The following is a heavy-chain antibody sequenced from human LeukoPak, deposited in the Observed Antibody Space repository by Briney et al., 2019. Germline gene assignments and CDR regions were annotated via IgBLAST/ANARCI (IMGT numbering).Heavy chain of an antibody. Sequence: GGSLRLSCAASGFTFSSYGMHWVRQAPGKGLEWVAFIRYDGSNKYYADSVKGRFTISRDNSKNTLYLQMNSLRAEDTAVYYCAKDLRRFLEWQSYCFDYWGQGTLVTVSS. V-gene: IGHV3-30*02. J-gene: IGHJ4*02. D-gene: IGHD3-3*01. CDR3: AKDLRRFLEWQSYCFDY. CDR1: GFTFSSYG. CDR2: IRYDGSNK.